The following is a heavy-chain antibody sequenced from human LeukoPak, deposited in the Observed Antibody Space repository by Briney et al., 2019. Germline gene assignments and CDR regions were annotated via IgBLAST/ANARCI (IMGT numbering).Heavy chain of an antibody. CDR2: ISGISNTI. CDR3: ARGYQLTYYYYWYMDV. V-gene: IGHV3-48*01. D-gene: IGHD2-2*01. Sequence: GGSLRLSCAASGFTFSNSSMNWVRQAPGKGLEWVSYISGISNTIYYADSVKGRFTISRDNAKNSLFLQMSSLRAEDTAVYYCARGYQLTYYYYWYMDVWGKGTTVTVSS. J-gene: IGHJ6*03. CDR1: GFTFSNSS.